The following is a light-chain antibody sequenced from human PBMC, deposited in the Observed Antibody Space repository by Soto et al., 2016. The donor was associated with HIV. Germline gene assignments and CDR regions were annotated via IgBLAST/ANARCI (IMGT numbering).Light chain of an antibody. V-gene: IGLV3-27*01. CDR3: YSAADNNVV. J-gene: IGLJ2*01. Sequence: SYELTQPSSVSVVPGQTVKITCSGDVLAKTFARWFQQKPGQAPILVIYKDIYRSSGIPERFSGSNSGTTVTLTIRGAQVDDEADYYCYSAADNNVVFGGGTKVTVL. CDR2: KDI. CDR1: VLAKTF.